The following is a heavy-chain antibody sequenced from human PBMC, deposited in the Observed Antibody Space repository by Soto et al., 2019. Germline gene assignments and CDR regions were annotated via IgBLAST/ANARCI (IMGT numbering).Heavy chain of an antibody. CDR1: GYTFTNFG. CDR3: ARGGIPTAY. V-gene: IGHV1-18*01. Sequence: QVQLVQSGAEVKKPGASVKVSCKASGYTFTNFGISWVRQAPGQGLEWMGWISAYNGNTNYAQNFQGRVTMTTDTSASQAYRELRSPTSADTAVYFCARGGIPTAYWRQGTLGTVST. CDR2: ISAYNGNT. J-gene: IGHJ4*02. D-gene: IGHD2-21*02.